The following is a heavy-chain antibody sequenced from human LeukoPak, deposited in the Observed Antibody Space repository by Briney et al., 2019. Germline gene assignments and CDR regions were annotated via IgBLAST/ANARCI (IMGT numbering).Heavy chain of an antibody. V-gene: IGHV3-11*04. D-gene: IGHD2-21*01. CDR1: GFNFSDYY. Sequence: GGSLRLSCVASGFNFSDYYMNWIRQSPGKGLEWISYMSSRSGIIYYADSVKGRFTISRDNAKNSLYLQMNSLRAEDTAVYYCASGERGSISHWGQGTLVTVPS. CDR3: ASGERGSISH. CDR2: MSSRSGII. J-gene: IGHJ4*02.